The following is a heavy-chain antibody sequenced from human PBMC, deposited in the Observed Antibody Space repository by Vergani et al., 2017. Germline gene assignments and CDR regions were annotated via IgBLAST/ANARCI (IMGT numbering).Heavy chain of an antibody. D-gene: IGHD2-21*02. V-gene: IGHV3-21*01. CDR2: ISGFSSYL. CDR3: ARDPVTGPRMWNYYMDV. J-gene: IGHJ6*03. CDR1: GFTFSSYS. Sequence: EILLVESGGGLVNPGGSLRLSCAASGFTFSSYSMNWVRQAPGKGLEWVSSISGFSSYLYYADSVKGRFTISRDNAKDSLYLQMNSLRAEDTAVYYCARDPVTGPRMWNYYMDVWSKGTPVTVSS.